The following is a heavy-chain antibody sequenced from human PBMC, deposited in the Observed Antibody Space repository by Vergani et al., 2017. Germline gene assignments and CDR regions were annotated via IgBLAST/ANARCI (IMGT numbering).Heavy chain of an antibody. CDR3: TTLYYYDSSGYYYAQFDY. CDR1: GFTFSNAW. Sequence: EVQLVESGGGVVQPGGSLRLSCAASGFTFSNAWMSWVRQAPGKGLEWVGRIKSKTDGGTTDYAAPVKGRFTISRDDSKNTLYLQMNSLKTEDTAVYYCTTLYYYDSSGYYYAQFDYWGQGTLVTVSS. V-gene: IGHV3-15*01. CDR2: IKSKTDGGTT. D-gene: IGHD3-22*01. J-gene: IGHJ4*02.